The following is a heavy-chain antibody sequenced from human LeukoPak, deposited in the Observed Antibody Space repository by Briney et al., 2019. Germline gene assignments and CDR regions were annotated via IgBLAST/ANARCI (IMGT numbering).Heavy chain of an antibody. V-gene: IGHV3-30*02. CDR3: AKGDLYVGFDY. D-gene: IGHD3-16*01. CDR1: GFTFSSYG. J-gene: IGHJ4*02. CDR2: IRYDGSKK. Sequence: GGSLRLSCAASGFTFSSYGMHWVRQAPGKGLEWVAFIRYDGSKKYFADSVKGRFTISRDNSKNTLYLQMNTLRTEDTAVYYCAKGDLYVGFDYWGQGTLVTVSS.